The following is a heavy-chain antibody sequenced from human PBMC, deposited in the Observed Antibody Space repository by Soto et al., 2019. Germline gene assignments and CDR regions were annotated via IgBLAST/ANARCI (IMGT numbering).Heavy chain of an antibody. CDR1: GSSISNYY. CDR2: IDYSRST. Sequence: SETLSLTCIFSGSSISNYYWSWIRQSPGMGLEWIGSIDYSRSTDYNPSLKGRVTISVDTSQNHFSLEVRSVTAADTAVYYCATRHLDDPYGGPGGYWGQGTLVTVSS. J-gene: IGHJ4*02. CDR3: ATRHLDDPYGGPGGY. D-gene: IGHD3-10*01. V-gene: IGHV4-59*08.